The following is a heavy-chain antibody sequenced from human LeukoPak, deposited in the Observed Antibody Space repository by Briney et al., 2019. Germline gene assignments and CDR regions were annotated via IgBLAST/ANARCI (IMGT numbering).Heavy chain of an antibody. CDR3: ARRGEMATIHDY. CDR1: GFTFSSYS. D-gene: IGHD5-24*01. CDR2: ISSSSSYI. J-gene: IGHJ4*02. Sequence: GGSLRLSCAASGFTFSSYSMNWVRQAPGKGLEWVSSISSSSSYIYYADSVKGRFTISRDNAKNSLYLQMNSLRAEDAAVYYWARRGEMATIHDYWGQGTLVTVSS. V-gene: IGHV3-21*01.